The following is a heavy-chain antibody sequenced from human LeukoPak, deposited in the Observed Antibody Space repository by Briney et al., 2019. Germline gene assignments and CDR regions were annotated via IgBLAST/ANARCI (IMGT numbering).Heavy chain of an antibody. CDR3: ARSRPRYSSSWYNFDY. J-gene: IGHJ4*02. D-gene: IGHD6-13*01. Sequence: PGGSLRLSCAASGFTFSSFWMSWVRQAPGKGLEWVANIKQDGSEKNYVDSVKGRFTISRDNAKNSLYLQMNSLRAEDTAVYYCARSRPRYSSSWYNFDYWGQGTLVTVSS. CDR2: IKQDGSEK. V-gene: IGHV3-7*01. CDR1: GFTFSSFW.